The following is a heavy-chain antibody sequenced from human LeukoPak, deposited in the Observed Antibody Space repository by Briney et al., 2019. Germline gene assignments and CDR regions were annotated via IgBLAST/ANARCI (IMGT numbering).Heavy chain of an antibody. D-gene: IGHD4-17*01. CDR3: ARDPRISTVLTPFDY. Sequence: GGSLSLSCAGSRFSLNSNWMHWVRQAPGKGLEWVSGIKTDGSITTYADSVRGRFTISRDNDKNTLYLQMNSLRAEDTAVYYCARDPRISTVLTPFDYWGQGTLVTVSS. CDR2: IKTDGSIT. CDR1: RFSLNSNW. J-gene: IGHJ4*02. V-gene: IGHV3-74*01.